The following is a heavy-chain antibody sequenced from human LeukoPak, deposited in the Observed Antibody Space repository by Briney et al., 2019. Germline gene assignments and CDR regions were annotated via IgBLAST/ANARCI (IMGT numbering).Heavy chain of an antibody. D-gene: IGHD3-10*01. CDR3: ARDLGGPHYYGSGRPPRRAFDI. CDR1: GGTFSSYA. J-gene: IGHJ3*02. CDR2: IIPIFGTA. Sequence: GSSVKVSCKASGGTFSSYAISWVRQAPGQGLEWMGGIIPIFGTANYAQKFQGRVTITADESTSTAYMELSSLRSEDTAVYYCARDLGGPHYYGSGRPPRRAFDIWGQGTMVTVSS. V-gene: IGHV1-69*01.